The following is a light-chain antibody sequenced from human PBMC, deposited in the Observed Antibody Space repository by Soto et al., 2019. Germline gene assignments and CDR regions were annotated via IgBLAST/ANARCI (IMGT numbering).Light chain of an antibody. CDR1: SNDVGGYAY. Sequence: QSALTQPASVSGSPGQSITMSCTGTSNDVGGYAYVSWYQQYPGKAPKLVISEVSNRPSGVSHRFSGSRSGNTASLTISGLRAEDEADYYCRSYTGDTTPVFGGGTKLTVL. V-gene: IGLV2-14*01. CDR2: EVS. J-gene: IGLJ2*01. CDR3: RSYTGDTTPV.